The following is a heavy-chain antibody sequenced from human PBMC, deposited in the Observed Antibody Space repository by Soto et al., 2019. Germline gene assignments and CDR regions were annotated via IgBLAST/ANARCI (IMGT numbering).Heavy chain of an antibody. V-gene: IGHV3-33*01. CDR3: ARDRRLLEWLDS. CDR1: GFTFTSYG. CDR2: IWYDGSNK. Sequence: QMHLVESGGGVVQPGRSLTLSCVASGFTFTSYGIHWVRQAPGKGLEWVAVIWYDGSNKYYGDSVKGRFSISRDNSKNTVYLQMNSLRAEDTAVYYCARDRRLLEWLDSWGQGTMVSVSS. J-gene: IGHJ4*02. D-gene: IGHD3-3*01.